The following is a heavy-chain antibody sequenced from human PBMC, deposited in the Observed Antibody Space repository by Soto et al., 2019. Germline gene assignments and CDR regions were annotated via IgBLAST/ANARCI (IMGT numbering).Heavy chain of an antibody. Sequence: SETLSLTCAVYGGSFSGYYWSWIRQPPGKGLEWIGEINHSGSTNYNPSLKSRVTISVDTSKNQISLKLRSVTAADTAVYYCSRGPSRYCSGGSCYPWGGYYYGMDVWGQGTTVT. CDR1: GGSFSGYY. CDR3: SRGPSRYCSGGSCYPWGGYYYGMDV. J-gene: IGHJ6*02. V-gene: IGHV4-34*01. D-gene: IGHD2-15*01. CDR2: INHSGST.